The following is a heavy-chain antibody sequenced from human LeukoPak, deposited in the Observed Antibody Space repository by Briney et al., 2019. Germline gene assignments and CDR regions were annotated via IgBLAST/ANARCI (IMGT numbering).Heavy chain of an antibody. CDR3: AREEGGRLGIDYYFDY. Sequence: PGGSLRLSCSASGFIFSDYYMSWIRQAPGKGLEWVSYIRSSGSTRYYADSVRGRFTISRDNAKNSLYLQMNSLRAEDTAVYYCAREEGGRLGIDYYFDYWGQGTLVTISS. CDR2: IRSSGSTR. J-gene: IGHJ4*02. V-gene: IGHV3-11*04. CDR1: GFIFSDYY. D-gene: IGHD7-27*01.